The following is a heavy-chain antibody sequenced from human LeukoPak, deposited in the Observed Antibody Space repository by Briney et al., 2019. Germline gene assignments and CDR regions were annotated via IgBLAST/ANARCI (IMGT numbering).Heavy chain of an antibody. V-gene: IGHV3-23*01. CDR3: ARDGYDSSGYPETLRY. J-gene: IGHJ4*02. CDR2: ISGSGGST. CDR1: GFTFSSYA. Sequence: PGGSLRLSCAASGFTFSSYAMSWVRQAPGKGLEWVSAISGSGGSTYYADSVKGRFTISRDNAKNSLYLQMNSLRAEDTAVYYCARDGYDSSGYPETLRYWGQGTLVTVSS. D-gene: IGHD3-22*01.